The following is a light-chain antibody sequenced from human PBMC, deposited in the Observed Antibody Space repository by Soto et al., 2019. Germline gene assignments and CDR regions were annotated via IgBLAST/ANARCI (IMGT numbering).Light chain of an antibody. CDR1: QSISSY. J-gene: IGKJ1*01. Sequence: DIQMTQSPSSLSASVGDRVTITCRASQSISSYLNWYQQKPGKAPKLLIYAASSLQSGVPSRFSGSGSGTEFTLTISSLQPEDVATYYCQQRYSTPRTFGQGTKVEIK. V-gene: IGKV1-39*01. CDR3: QQRYSTPRT. CDR2: AAS.